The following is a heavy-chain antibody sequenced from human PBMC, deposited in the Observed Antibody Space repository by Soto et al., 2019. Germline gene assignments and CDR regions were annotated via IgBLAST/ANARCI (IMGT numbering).Heavy chain of an antibody. CDR2: IIPIFGTA. CDR3: ARFSRRGYSYGLRY. V-gene: IGHV1-69*13. D-gene: IGHD5-18*01. J-gene: IGHJ4*02. CDR1: GGTFSIYS. Sequence: PVNVSFTASGGTFSIYSISWVRQAPGQGLEWMGGIIPIFGTANYAQKFQGRVTITADESTSTAYMELSSLRSEDTAVYYCARFSRRGYSYGLRYWGQGTLVTVSS.